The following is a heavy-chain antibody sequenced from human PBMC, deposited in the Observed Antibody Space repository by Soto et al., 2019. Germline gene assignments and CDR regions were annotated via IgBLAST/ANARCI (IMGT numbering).Heavy chain of an antibody. Sequence: SETLSLTXTVSGGSVSSGSYYWSWIRQPPGKGLEWIGYIYYSGSTNYNPSLKSRVTISVDTSKNQFSLKLSSVTAADTAVYYCARSRYDSSGYYPENWFDPWGQGTLVTVSS. D-gene: IGHD3-22*01. V-gene: IGHV4-61*01. CDR2: IYYSGST. CDR1: GGSVSSGSYY. J-gene: IGHJ5*02. CDR3: ARSRYDSSGYYPENWFDP.